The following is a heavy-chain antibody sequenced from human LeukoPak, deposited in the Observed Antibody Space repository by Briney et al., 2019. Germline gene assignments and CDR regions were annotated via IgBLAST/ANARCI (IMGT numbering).Heavy chain of an antibody. CDR2: IWNDGGDK. Sequence: GRSLRLSCAASGFTFSSYGMHWARQAPGKGLEWVAVIWNDGGDKYYADSVKGRFTISRDNSKNTLYLQMNSLRAEDTAVYYCAKPTRGSGSFLIDFWGQGTLVTVSS. V-gene: IGHV3-33*06. J-gene: IGHJ4*02. CDR1: GFTFSSYG. D-gene: IGHD1-26*01. CDR3: AKPTRGSGSFLIDF.